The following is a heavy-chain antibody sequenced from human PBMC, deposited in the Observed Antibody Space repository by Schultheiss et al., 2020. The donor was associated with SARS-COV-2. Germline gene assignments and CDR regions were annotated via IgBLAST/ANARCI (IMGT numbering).Heavy chain of an antibody. V-gene: IGHV4-34*01. CDR3: ASPWGVGSGRDYFDY. J-gene: IGHJ4*02. D-gene: IGHD3-10*01. CDR2: IYYSGST. CDR1: GGSFSGYY. Sequence: SQTLSLTCAVYGGSFSGYYWSWIRQPPGKGLEWIGSIYYSGSTYYNPSLKSRVTISVDTSKNQFSLKLSSVTAADTAVYYCASPWGVGSGRDYFDYWGQGTLVTVSS.